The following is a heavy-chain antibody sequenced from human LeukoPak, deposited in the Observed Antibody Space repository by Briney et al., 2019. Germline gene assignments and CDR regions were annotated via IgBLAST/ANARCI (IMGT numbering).Heavy chain of an antibody. CDR1: GGSISSGDYY. J-gene: IGHJ3*02. V-gene: IGHV4-30-4*01. Sequence: SQTLSLTCTVSGGSISSGDYYWSWLRQPPGKGLEGIGYIYYIGSTYYIPSLKSLVTISVDTSKNQFSLKLSSVTAADTAVYYCARDRLDYYDSSGYDAFDIWGQGTMVTVSS. CDR3: ARDRLDYYDSSGYDAFDI. D-gene: IGHD3-22*01. CDR2: IYYIGST.